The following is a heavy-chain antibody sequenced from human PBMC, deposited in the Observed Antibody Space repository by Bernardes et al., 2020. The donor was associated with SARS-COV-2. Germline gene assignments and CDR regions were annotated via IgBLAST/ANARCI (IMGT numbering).Heavy chain of an antibody. Sequence: ASVKVSCKASGYTFTHYYLHWVRQAPGQGLEWMGWSNPESGGTNYAEKFQGRIIMTRDTSINTAYMELFSLTSDDTALYYCARGPSPGLEVIMEYWGQGTLVAVSS. D-gene: IGHD3-10*01. V-gene: IGHV1-2*02. CDR2: SNPESGGT. CDR1: GYTFTHYY. CDR3: ARGPSPGLEVIMEY. J-gene: IGHJ4*02.